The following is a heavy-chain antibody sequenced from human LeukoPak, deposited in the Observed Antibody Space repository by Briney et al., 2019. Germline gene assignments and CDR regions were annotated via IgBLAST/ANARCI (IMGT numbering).Heavy chain of an antibody. D-gene: IGHD6-13*01. Sequence: PSETLSLTCTVSGGSIGSSNYYWGWIRQPPGKGLEWIGYIYYRGSTYYNPSLKSRVTISVDTSKNQFSLKLSSVTAADTAVYYCARLVGSSWYHEVLLGRDYWGQGTLVTVSS. CDR3: ARLVGSSWYHEVLLGRDY. V-gene: IGHV4-39*01. CDR2: IYYRGST. CDR1: GGSIGSSNYY. J-gene: IGHJ4*02.